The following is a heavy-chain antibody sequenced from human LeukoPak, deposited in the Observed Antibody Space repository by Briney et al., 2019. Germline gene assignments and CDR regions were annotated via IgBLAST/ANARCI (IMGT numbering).Heavy chain of an antibody. CDR1: GFTFDDYA. Sequence: GRSLRLSCAASGFTFDDYAMHCVRQAPGKGLEWVSGISWNSGSIGYADSVKGRFTISRDNAKNSLYLQMNSLRAEDTALYYCAKDRYQLLYALFDYWGQGTLVTVSS. CDR2: ISWNSGSI. J-gene: IGHJ4*02. D-gene: IGHD2-2*02. CDR3: AKDRYQLLYALFDY. V-gene: IGHV3-9*01.